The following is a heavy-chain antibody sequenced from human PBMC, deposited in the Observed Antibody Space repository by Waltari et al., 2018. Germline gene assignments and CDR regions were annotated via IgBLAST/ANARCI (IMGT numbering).Heavy chain of an antibody. CDR1: EFTFSLYW. V-gene: IGHV3-74*01. CDR2: RNSDGSSI. D-gene: IGHD4-17*01. J-gene: IGHJ2*01. CDR3: ARGARRTSQTTGWWYFDL. Sequence: EVQLVESGGGLVQPGGSLRLSCEASEFTFSLYWMHWVRQVPGKGLEWVERRNSDGSSISYADSVKGRFTISKDNARNTVYLQMNSLRAEDTAIYYCARGARRTSQTTGWWYFDLWGRGTLLTVSS.